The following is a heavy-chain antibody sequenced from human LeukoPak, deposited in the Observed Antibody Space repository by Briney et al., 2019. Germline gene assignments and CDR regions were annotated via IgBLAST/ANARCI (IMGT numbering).Heavy chain of an antibody. Sequence: GGSLRLSCAASGFTFSSYAMTWVRQAPGKGLEWVSAISGSGVSTYYADSVKGRFTISRDNSNNTLYLQMNSLRAEDTAIYYCAKTRSHYSTGDSFDYWGQETLVTVSS. CDR3: AKTRSHYSTGDSFDY. J-gene: IGHJ4*02. V-gene: IGHV3-23*01. CDR1: GFTFSSYA. CDR2: ISGSGVST. D-gene: IGHD6-19*01.